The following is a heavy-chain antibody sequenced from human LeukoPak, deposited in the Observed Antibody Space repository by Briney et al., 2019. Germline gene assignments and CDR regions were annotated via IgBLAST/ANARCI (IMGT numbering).Heavy chain of an antibody. CDR3: AKDTLGTILGVVEGS. Sequence: PGGSLRLSCAASGFTFDDYAMHWVRQAPGKGLEWVSLISGDGGSTYYADSVKGRFTISRDNSKNSLYLQMNSLRTEDTALYYCAKDTLGTILGVVEGSWGQGTLVTVSS. CDR1: GFTFDDYA. CDR2: ISGDGGST. D-gene: IGHD3-3*01. V-gene: IGHV3-43*02. J-gene: IGHJ5*02.